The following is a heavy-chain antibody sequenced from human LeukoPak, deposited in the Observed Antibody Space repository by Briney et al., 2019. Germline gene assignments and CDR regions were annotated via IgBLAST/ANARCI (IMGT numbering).Heavy chain of an antibody. V-gene: IGHV3-23*01. J-gene: IGHJ4*02. Sequence: PGGSLRLSCAASGFSFSSYAMSWVRQGPGKGLEWVSNISGSAGDTYYADSVKGRFTISRDNSKNTLYLQMNSLRAEDTGVYYCAITKRDTHMAYLDYWGQGTLVTVSS. CDR1: GFSFSSYA. CDR2: ISGSAGDT. CDR3: AITKRDTHMAYLDY. D-gene: IGHD5-18*01.